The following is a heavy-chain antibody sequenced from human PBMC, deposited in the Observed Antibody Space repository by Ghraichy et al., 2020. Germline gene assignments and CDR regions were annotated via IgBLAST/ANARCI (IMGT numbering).Heavy chain of an antibody. CDR2: LSYDGSNE. Sequence: SLRLSCAASGFTFSRYGMQWVRQAPGKGLEWVAVLSYDGSNEYYADSVKGRFTISRDNSKNTLYLQMNSLRAEDTALYYCARDFDTSGFYYVSRFGYYHYGMDVWGQGTTVTVSS. CDR1: GFTFSRYG. D-gene: IGHD3-22*01. CDR3: ARDFDTSGFYYVSRFGYYHYGMDV. V-gene: IGHV3-30*03. J-gene: IGHJ6*02.